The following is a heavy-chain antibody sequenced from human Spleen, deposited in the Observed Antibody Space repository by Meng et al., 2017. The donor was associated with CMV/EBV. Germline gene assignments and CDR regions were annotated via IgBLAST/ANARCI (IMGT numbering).Heavy chain of an antibody. D-gene: IGHD3-22*01. V-gene: IGHV1-2*02. CDR2: INPNTGGT. Sequence: ASVKVSCKASGYTFTDYYLHWVRQAPAQGLEWMGWINPNTGGTVYAQKFQGRVTMTRDTSITTAYMELNRLTSDDTAVYYCAKLRYYDSSGFDFWGQGTLVTVSS. CDR3: AKLRYYDSSGFDF. CDR1: GYTFTDYY. J-gene: IGHJ4*02.